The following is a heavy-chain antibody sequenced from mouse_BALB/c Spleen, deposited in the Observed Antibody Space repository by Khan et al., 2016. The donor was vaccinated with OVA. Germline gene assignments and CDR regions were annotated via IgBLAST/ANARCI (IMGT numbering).Heavy chain of an antibody. CDR3: VRAGAYYRYDGYVDV. D-gene: IGHD2-14*01. Sequence: QVQLQQSGAELARPGASVKMSCKASGYTFTSYTMHWVKQRPGKGLEWIGFINPSNTYTNYNQKLKDKATLTADKSSNTAYMQLSSLASEDAAVYYCVRAGAYYRYDGYVDVWGAGTTVTVSS. V-gene: IGHV1-4*01. CDR1: GYTFTSYT. J-gene: IGHJ1*01. CDR2: INPSNTYT.